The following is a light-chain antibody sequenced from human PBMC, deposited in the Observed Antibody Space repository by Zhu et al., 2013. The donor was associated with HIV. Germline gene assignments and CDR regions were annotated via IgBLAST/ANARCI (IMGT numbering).Light chain of an antibody. CDR2: GAS. CDR3: QQYGNSVFT. J-gene: IGKJ3*01. Sequence: EIVLTQSPGSLSLSPGERATLSCRASQSISSTYLAWYQQRPGQAPRLLIYGASTRASGIPDRFSGSGSGADFTLTISRLEPEDFAVYYCQQYGNSVFTFGPGTTVDL. CDR1: QSISSTY. V-gene: IGKV3-20*01.